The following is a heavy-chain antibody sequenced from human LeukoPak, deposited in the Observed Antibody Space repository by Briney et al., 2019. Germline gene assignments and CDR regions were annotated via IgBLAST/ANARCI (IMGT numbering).Heavy chain of an antibody. CDR2: IWYDGSNK. CDR3: AGNYGPYYFDY. CDR1: GFTFSSYA. Sequence: GGSLRLSCAASGFTFSSYAMHWVRQAPGKGLEWVAVIWYDGSNKYYADSVKGRFTISRDNSKNTLYLQMNSLRAEDTAVYYCAGNYGPYYFDYWGQGTLVTVSS. D-gene: IGHD3-10*01. J-gene: IGHJ4*02. V-gene: IGHV3-33*01.